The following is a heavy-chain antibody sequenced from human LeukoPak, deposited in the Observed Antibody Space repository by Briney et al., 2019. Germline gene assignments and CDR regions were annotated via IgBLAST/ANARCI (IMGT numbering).Heavy chain of an antibody. D-gene: IGHD6-13*01. Sequence: GGSLRLSCAASGFTVSSNYMSWVRQAPGKGLEWVSVIYSGGSTYYADSVKGRFTISRDNSKNTLYLQMNSLRAEDTAVYYCAKDRRQQLVRYYYYMDVWGKGTTVTISS. V-gene: IGHV3-53*01. CDR3: AKDRRQQLVRYYYYMDV. J-gene: IGHJ6*03. CDR1: GFTVSSNY. CDR2: IYSGGST.